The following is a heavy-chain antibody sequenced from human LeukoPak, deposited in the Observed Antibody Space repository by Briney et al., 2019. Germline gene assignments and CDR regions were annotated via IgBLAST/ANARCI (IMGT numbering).Heavy chain of an antibody. J-gene: IGHJ6*03. V-gene: IGHV3-74*01. CDR2: INDDGART. CDR1: VFTLGRYW. Sequence: GGSLRLSCGASVFTLGRYWVNWVRQVPGKGLVWVSRINDDGARTIYADSVKGRFTLSRDNSNNTVFLQMNSLRAEDTAVYFCVRAYYYFYIDVWGKGTTVTVSS. CDR3: VRAYYYFYIDV.